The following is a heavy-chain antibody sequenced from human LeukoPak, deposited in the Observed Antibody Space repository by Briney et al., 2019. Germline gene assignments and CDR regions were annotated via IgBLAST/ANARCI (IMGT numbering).Heavy chain of an antibody. V-gene: IGHV3-48*03. CDR2: ISSSGSTI. Sequence: GGSLRLSCAASGFTFSSYEMNWVRQAPGKGLEWVSYISSSGSTIYYADSVKGRFTISRDNSKNTLYLQMNSLRAEDTAVYYCGGTAMVSNTYYYYYYMDVWGKGTTVTISS. CDR3: GGTAMVSNTYYYYYYMDV. J-gene: IGHJ6*03. CDR1: GFTFSSYE. D-gene: IGHD5-18*01.